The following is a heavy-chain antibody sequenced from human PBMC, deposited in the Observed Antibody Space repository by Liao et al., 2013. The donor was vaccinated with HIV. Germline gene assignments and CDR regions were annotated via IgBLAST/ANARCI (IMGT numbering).Heavy chain of an antibody. V-gene: IGHV4-61*02. J-gene: IGHJ4*02. CDR3: ARAQFLEWPVDS. D-gene: IGHD3-3*01. CDR2: IFTSGNSGST. CDR1: GGSISSGTYY. Sequence: QVQLQESGPGLVKPSQTLSLTCTVSGGSISSGTYYWSWVRQPAGKGLEWIGRIFTSGNSGSTNFNPSLKSRVTMSLDTSKNQISLNLTSVTGADTAVYYCARAQFLEWPVDSWGQGTLVTVSS.